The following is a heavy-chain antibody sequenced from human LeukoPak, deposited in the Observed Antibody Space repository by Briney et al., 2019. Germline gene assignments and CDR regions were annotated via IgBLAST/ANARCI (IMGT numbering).Heavy chain of an antibody. D-gene: IGHD6-19*01. V-gene: IGHV1-69*13. J-gene: IGHJ4*02. CDR3: ARGIDSGWYVLLDY. CDR2: IIPIFGTA. Sequence: SVKVSCTASGGTFSSYAISWVRQAPGQGLEWMGGIIPIFGTANYAQKFQGRVTITADESTSTAYMELSSLRSEDTAVYYCARGIDSGWYVLLDYGGQGTLVTVSS. CDR1: GGTFSSYA.